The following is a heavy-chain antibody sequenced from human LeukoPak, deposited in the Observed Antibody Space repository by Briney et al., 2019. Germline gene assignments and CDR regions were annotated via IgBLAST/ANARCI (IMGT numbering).Heavy chain of an antibody. D-gene: IGHD3-9*01. CDR1: GYSFTSYW. Sequence: GESLKISCKGSGYSFTSYWIGWVRQMPGKGLEWMGIIYPGDSDTRYSPSFQGQVTISADKSISTAYLQRSSLKASDTAMYYCARRSGYDILTGYFLGFDPWGQGTLVTVSS. V-gene: IGHV5-51*01. CDR3: ARRSGYDILTGYFLGFDP. J-gene: IGHJ5*02. CDR2: IYPGDSDT.